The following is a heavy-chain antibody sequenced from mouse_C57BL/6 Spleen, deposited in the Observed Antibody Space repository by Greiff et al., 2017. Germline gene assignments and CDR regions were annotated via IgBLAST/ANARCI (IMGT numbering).Heavy chain of an antibody. D-gene: IGHD2-1*01. V-gene: IGHV1-15*01. Sequence: VQLQQSGAELVRPGASVTLSCKASGYTFTDYEMHWVKQTPVHGLEWIGAIDPETGGTAYNQKFKGKAILTADKSSSTAYMELRSLTSEDSAVYYCTRSHYGTHEGYFDVWGTGTTVTVSS. CDR3: TRSHYGTHEGYFDV. J-gene: IGHJ1*03. CDR1: GYTFTDYE. CDR2: IDPETGGT.